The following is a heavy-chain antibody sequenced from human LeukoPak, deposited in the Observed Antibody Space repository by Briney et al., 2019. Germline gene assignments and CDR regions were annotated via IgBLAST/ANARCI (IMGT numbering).Heavy chain of an antibody. Sequence: GGSLRLSCAASGFTFSSYSMNWVRQAPGKGLEWVSGITPNGGMTGYADSVRGRFTISRDNAKNSLYLQMNSLRAEDTAVYYCAKRYFCSSTTCYGFDYWGQGTLVTVSP. CDR1: GFTFSSYS. J-gene: IGHJ4*02. CDR3: AKRYFCSSTTCYGFDY. D-gene: IGHD2-2*01. V-gene: IGHV3-20*04. CDR2: ITPNGGMT.